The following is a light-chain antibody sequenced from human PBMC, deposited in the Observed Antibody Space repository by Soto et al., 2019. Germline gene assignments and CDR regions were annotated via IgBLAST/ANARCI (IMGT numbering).Light chain of an antibody. Sequence: QSALTRPASVSGSPGQSIAISCTGTSSDVGAYDYVSWYQQHPGKAPKLMIYDVTNRPSGVSYRFSGSKSGNTASLTISGLQAEDEADYYCSSYRSSNTPVVFGGGTKVTVL. J-gene: IGLJ2*01. CDR2: DVT. CDR1: SSDVGAYDY. CDR3: SSYRSSNTPVV. V-gene: IGLV2-14*01.